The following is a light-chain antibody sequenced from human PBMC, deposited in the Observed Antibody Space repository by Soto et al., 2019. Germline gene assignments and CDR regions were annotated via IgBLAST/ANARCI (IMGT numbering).Light chain of an antibody. Sequence: DIQMTQPPSSLSASVGDRVTITCRASQSISSYLNWYQQKPGKAPKLLIYAASNLQSGVPSRFSGSGSGTDFTLTISSLQPEDFATYYCQQSYSTSWTFGQGTKVEIK. V-gene: IGKV1-39*01. CDR1: QSISSY. J-gene: IGKJ1*01. CDR3: QQSYSTSWT. CDR2: AAS.